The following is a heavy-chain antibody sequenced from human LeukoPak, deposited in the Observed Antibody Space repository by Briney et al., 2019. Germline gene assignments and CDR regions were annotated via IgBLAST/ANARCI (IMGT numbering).Heavy chain of an antibody. CDR3: AREYYGSGSFPSSHYYYYYYMDV. D-gene: IGHD3-10*01. V-gene: IGHV1-46*01. CDR2: INPSGST. J-gene: IGHJ6*03. Sequence: GASVKVSCKASGYTFSSYYMHWVRQAPGQGLEWMGIINPSGSTSNAQKFQGRVTMTRDMSTTTAYMELSSLRSEDTAVYYCAREYYGSGSFPSSHYYYYYYMDVWGKGTTVTISS. CDR1: GYTFSSYY.